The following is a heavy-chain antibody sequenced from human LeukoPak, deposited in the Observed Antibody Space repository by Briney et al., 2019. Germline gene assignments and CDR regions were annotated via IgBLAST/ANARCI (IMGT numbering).Heavy chain of an antibody. V-gene: IGHV3-23*01. CDR1: GFTFSSYA. CDR2: ISGSGGST. J-gene: IGHJ4*02. Sequence: PGGSLRLSCAASGFTFSSYAMSWVRQAPGKGLEWVSAISGSGGSTYYADSVKGRFTISRDNSKNTLYLQMNSLRAEDTAVYYCAKLRLIVGAMGGFDYWGQGTLVTVSS. D-gene: IGHD1-26*01. CDR3: AKLRLIVGAMGGFDY.